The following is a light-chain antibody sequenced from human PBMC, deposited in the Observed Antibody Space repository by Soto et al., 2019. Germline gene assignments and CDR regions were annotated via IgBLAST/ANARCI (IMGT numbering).Light chain of an antibody. J-gene: IGLJ1*01. CDR3: CSSAPESTYV. CDR1: SSVVGAYNS. CDR2: KGT. Sequence: QSVLAQPASVSGSPGQSITISCTGTSSVVGAYNSVSWYQQHPHRAPQVIIYKGTQRPSGVSNRFSGSTSGNAASLTISALQAAAEADYFCCSSAPESTYVFGTGTKVTVL. V-gene: IGLV2-23*01.